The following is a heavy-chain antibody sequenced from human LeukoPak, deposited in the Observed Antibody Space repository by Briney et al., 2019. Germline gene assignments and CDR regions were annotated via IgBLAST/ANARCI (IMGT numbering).Heavy chain of an antibody. CDR3: ARVWISDSSGYFWFDP. V-gene: IGHV1-2*02. D-gene: IGHD3-22*01. J-gene: IGHJ5*02. CDR2: INPNSGGT. CDR1: GYTFTGYY. Sequence: ASVKVSCKASGYTFTGYYMHWVRQAPGQGLEWMGWINPNSGGTNYAQKFQGRVTMTRDTSIGTAYMELSRLRSDDTAVYYCARVWISDSSGYFWFDPWGQGTLVTVSS.